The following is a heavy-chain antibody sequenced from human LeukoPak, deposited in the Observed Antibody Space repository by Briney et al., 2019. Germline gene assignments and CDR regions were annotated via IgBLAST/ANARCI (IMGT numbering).Heavy chain of an antibody. Sequence: SETLSLTCTVSGGSISSYYWSWIRQPPGKGLEWIGYIYYSGSTNYNPSLKSRATISVDTSKNQFSLKLSSVTAADTAVYYCARDYYDSSGYYYVDSWGQGTLVTVSS. CDR2: IYYSGST. CDR3: ARDYYDSSGYYYVDS. D-gene: IGHD3-22*01. V-gene: IGHV4-59*01. CDR1: GGSISSYY. J-gene: IGHJ4*02.